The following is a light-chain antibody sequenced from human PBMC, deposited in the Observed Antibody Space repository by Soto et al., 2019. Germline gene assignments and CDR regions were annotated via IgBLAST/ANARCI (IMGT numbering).Light chain of an antibody. CDR1: QSLLHSNGYNY. CDR3: MQALQTPWT. Sequence: DIVMTQSPLSLPVTPGGPAAISCRSSQSLLHSNGYNYLDWYLQRPGQSPQLLIYLGSNRASGVPDRFSGSGSGTDFTLKISRVEAEDVGTYYCMQALQTPWTFGQGTK. V-gene: IGKV2-28*01. J-gene: IGKJ1*01. CDR2: LGS.